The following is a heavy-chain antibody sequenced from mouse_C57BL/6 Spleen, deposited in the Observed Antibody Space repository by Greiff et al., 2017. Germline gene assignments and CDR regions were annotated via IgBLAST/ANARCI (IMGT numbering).Heavy chain of an antibody. CDR3: ARDRGDDGYYDDY. CDR1: GYTFTSYW. D-gene: IGHD2-3*01. J-gene: IGHJ2*01. V-gene: IGHV1-55*01. CDR2: IYPGSGST. Sequence: QVQLQQPGAELVKPGASVKMSCKASGYTFTSYWITWVKQRPGQGLEWSGDIYPGSGSTNYDEKFKSKATLTVDTSSSTAYMQLSSLTSEDSAVYYCARDRGDDGYYDDYWGQGTTLTVSS.